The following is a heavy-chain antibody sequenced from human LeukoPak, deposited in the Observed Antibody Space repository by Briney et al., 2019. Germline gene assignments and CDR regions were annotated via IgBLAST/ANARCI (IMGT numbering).Heavy chain of an antibody. Sequence: GGSLRLSCVASGLTFNSHSMSWVRQAPGMGLEWVSVVSTNGDVTFYADSVKGRFTISRDNAKNSLYLQMNSLRAEDTAVYYCAREYPGIAAAGMTLFDYWGQGTLVTVSS. D-gene: IGHD6-13*01. V-gene: IGHV3-23*01. CDR3: AREYPGIAAAGMTLFDY. CDR2: VSTNGDVT. CDR1: GLTFNSHS. J-gene: IGHJ4*02.